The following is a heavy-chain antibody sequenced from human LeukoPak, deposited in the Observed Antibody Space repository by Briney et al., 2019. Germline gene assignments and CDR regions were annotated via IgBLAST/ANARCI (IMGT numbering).Heavy chain of an antibody. J-gene: IGHJ3*02. CDR3: ARISPTLDAFDI. CDR2: IHPNSGGT. CDR1: GYTFTGYY. V-gene: IGHV1-2*02. Sequence: GASVKVSCKASGYTFTGYYMHWVRQAPGQGLEWMGWIHPNSGGTNYAQKFQGRVTMTRDTSITTGYMELSRLRSDDTAVYYCARISPTLDAFDIWGQGTMVTVSS.